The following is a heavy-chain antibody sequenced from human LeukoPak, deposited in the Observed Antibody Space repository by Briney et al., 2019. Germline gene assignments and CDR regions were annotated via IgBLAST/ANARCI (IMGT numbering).Heavy chain of an antibody. Sequence: PSETLSLTCAVSGGSISSGDYYWSWIRQHPGKGLVWIGYIYYSGSTYYNPSLKSRVTISVDTSKNQFSLKLSSVTAADAAVFYCARLYTSFRAFDIWGQGTMVTVSS. J-gene: IGHJ3*02. CDR3: ARLYTSFRAFDI. CDR1: GGSISSGDYY. CDR2: IYYSGST. V-gene: IGHV4-31*11. D-gene: IGHD6-6*01.